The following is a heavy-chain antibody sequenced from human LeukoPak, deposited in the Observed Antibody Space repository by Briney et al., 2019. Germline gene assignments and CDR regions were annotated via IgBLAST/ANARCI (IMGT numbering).Heavy chain of an antibody. Sequence: GGSLRLSCAASGFTFSDYYMSWIRQAPGKGLECVSYISSSGSTIYYADSVKGRFTISRDNAKNSLYLQMNSLRAEDTAVYYCARENDFWSGFPSPMDVWGKGTTVTVSS. J-gene: IGHJ6*03. D-gene: IGHD3-3*01. CDR3: ARENDFWSGFPSPMDV. V-gene: IGHV3-11*01. CDR2: ISSSGSTI. CDR1: GFTFSDYY.